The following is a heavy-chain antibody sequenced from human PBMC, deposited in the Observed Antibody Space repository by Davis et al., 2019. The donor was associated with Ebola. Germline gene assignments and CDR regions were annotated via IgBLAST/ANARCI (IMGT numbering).Heavy chain of an antibody. J-gene: IGHJ4*02. V-gene: IGHV1-69*13. CDR2: IIPIFGTA. Sequence: AASVKVSCKASGGTFSSYAISWVRQAPGQGLEWMGGIIPIFGTANYAQKFQGRVTITADESTSTAYMELSSLRSEDTAVYYCARDLGQVTSSGWYGWGQGTLVTVSP. CDR1: GGTFSSYA. D-gene: IGHD6-19*01. CDR3: ARDLGQVTSSGWYG.